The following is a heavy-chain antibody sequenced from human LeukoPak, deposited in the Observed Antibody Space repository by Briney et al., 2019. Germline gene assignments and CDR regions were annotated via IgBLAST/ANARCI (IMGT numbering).Heavy chain of an antibody. CDR2: LSGSGITT. V-gene: IGHV3-23*01. Sequence: GGSLRLSCAASGFTFSNSAMSWVRQAPGKGLEWVSTLSGSGITTYYADSMKGRFTTSRDNSKNTLYLQMNSLRAEDTAVYYCAKGIYSSGWSYFDYWGYGTLVTVSS. J-gene: IGHJ4*01. D-gene: IGHD6-19*01. CDR1: GFTFSNSA. CDR3: AKGIYSSGWSYFDY.